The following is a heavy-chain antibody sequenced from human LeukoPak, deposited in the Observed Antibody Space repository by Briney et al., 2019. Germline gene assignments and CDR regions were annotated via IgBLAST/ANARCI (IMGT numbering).Heavy chain of an antibody. Sequence: SETLSLTCTVSGGSVSSGSYYWSWIRQPPGKGLEWIGYIYYSGSTNYNPSLKSRVTISVDTSKNQFSLKLSSVTAADTAVYYCARGDDYAGPFGYWSQGTLVTVSS. CDR2: IYYSGST. V-gene: IGHV4-61*01. D-gene: IGHD4-17*01. J-gene: IGHJ4*02. CDR3: ARGDDYAGPFGY. CDR1: GGSVSSGSYY.